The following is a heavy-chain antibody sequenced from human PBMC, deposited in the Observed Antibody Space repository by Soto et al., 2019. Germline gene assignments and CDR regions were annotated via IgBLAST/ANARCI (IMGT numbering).Heavy chain of an antibody. D-gene: IGHD6-13*01. CDR3: AKEPTIAAVNFDY. Sequence: QVQLVESGGGVVQPGWSLTLSCSASGFTFSNYGIHWVRQAPGKGLAWVAVVSSDGYTKYYADSLKGRFTISRDNSRNTLYLQINSLREQETGTYYFAKEPTIAAVNFDYWGRGTLVSVSS. CDR1: GFTFSNYG. V-gene: IGHV3-30*18. J-gene: IGHJ4*02. CDR2: VSSDGYTK.